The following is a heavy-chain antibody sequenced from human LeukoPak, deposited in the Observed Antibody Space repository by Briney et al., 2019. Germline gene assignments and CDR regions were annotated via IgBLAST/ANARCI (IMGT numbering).Heavy chain of an antibody. D-gene: IGHD3-3*01. CDR1: GYTFTSYG. CDR3: ARTLKGDFWSGYDNFDY. CDR2: ISAYNGNT. V-gene: IGHV1-18*01. Sequence: ASVKVSCKASGYTFTSYGISWVRQAPGQGLEWMGWISAYNGNTNYAQKLQGRVTMTTDTSTSTAYMELRNLRSDDTAVYYCARTLKGDFWSGYDNFDYWGQGTLVTASS. J-gene: IGHJ4*02.